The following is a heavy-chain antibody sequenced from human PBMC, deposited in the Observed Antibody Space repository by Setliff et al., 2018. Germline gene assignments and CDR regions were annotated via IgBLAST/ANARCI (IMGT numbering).Heavy chain of an antibody. CDR2: IYHSGST. J-gene: IGHJ4*02. D-gene: IGHD2-15*01. CDR1: GYFISSGYY. Sequence: KPSETLSLTCAVSGYFISSGYYWGWIRQPPGKGLEWIGSIYHSGSTYYNPSLKSRVTISVDTSEKQFSLKLSSVTAADTAVYYCARRHCSGGSCYSLNYFDYWGQGTLVTVSS. CDR3: ARRHCSGGSCYSLNYFDY. V-gene: IGHV4-38-2*01.